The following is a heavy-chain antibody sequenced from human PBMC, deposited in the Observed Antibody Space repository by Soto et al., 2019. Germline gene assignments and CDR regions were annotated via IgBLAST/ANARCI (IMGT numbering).Heavy chain of an antibody. CDR2: IKNRGYGGTS. J-gene: IGHJ4*02. V-gene: IGHV3-49*03. CDR1: GFTFADYA. D-gene: IGHD5-18*01. CDR3: SKSGGGYSAYGADYFDC. Sequence: EVRLVESGGRLIQPGRSLRLSCTASGFTFADYAMSWFRRAPGKGLEWIGFIKNRGYGGTSLYAASVKDRFTISRDDSRDTAYLQMDGLKTEDTGVYYCSKSGGGYSAYGADYFDCWGQGTLVTVSS.